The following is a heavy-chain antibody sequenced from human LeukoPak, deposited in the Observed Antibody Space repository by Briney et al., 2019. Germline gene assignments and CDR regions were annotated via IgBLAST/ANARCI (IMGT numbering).Heavy chain of an antibody. V-gene: IGHV1-18*04. D-gene: IGHD3-9*01. CDR2: ISPNNNDT. CDR1: GYTCSSHG. Sequence: ASVKVSCKASGYTCSSHGISWVRQAPGQGLEWMGWISPNNNDTDYAQKLQGRVTMTTDTSTSTAYMELRSLRSDDTAVYYCARQDVRVTYYDVLTAYPQSNYGMDVWGQGTTVTVS. CDR3: ARQDVRVTYYDVLTAYPQSNYGMDV. J-gene: IGHJ6*02.